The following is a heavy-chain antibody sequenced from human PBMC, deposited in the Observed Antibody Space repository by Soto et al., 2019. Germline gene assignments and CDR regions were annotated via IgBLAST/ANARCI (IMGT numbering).Heavy chain of an antibody. Sequence: SGGSLRLSCAASGFTFTTAWKNWTRQAPGKGLKWVGRIKSKTEGGTPDFAAPVRGRFAISRDDSKSMVYQQMNSLKTADTAVHYCSTDAYGTLKLVRFDYWGLGTLVTVGS. CDR2: IKSKTEGGTP. CDR1: GFTFTTAW. CDR3: STDAYGTLKLVRFDY. J-gene: IGHJ4*01. V-gene: IGHV3-15*07. D-gene: IGHD3-10*01.